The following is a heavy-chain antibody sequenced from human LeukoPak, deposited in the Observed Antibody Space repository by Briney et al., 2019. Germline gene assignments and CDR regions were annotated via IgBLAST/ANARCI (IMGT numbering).Heavy chain of an antibody. D-gene: IGHD4-17*01. CDR3: VKGYGDYPLGAFDI. CDR1: GFTFSSYA. CDR2: ISSNGGST. V-gene: IGHV3-64D*06. J-gene: IGHJ3*02. Sequence: PGGSLRLSCSASGFTFSSYAMHWVRQAPGKGLEYVSAISSNGGSTYYADSVKGRFTISRGNSKNTLYLQMSSLRAEDTAVYYCVKGYGDYPLGAFDIWGQGTMVTISS.